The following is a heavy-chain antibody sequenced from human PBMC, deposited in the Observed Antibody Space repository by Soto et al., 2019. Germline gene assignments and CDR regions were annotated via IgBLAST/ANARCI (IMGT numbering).Heavy chain of an antibody. CDR2: VSGAGDST. J-gene: IGHJ4*02. D-gene: IGHD1-7*01. CDR1: GFTFSNFG. CDR3: AKFHSGYYNSNYQDYFDS. Sequence: PGGSLRLSCAASGFTFSNFGMNWVRQAPGKGLEWVSGVSGAGDSTYYADSVKGRSTVSRDNSENRLDLQMNSVRAEDTAIYFCAKFHSGYYNSNYQDYFDSWGQGTPVTVSS. V-gene: IGHV3-23*01.